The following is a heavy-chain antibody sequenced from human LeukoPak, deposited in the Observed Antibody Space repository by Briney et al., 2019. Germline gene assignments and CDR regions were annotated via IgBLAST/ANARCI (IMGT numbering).Heavy chain of an antibody. CDR3: VRDLTGLFAF. D-gene: IGHD3-9*01. V-gene: IGHV1-69*04. J-gene: IGHJ4*02. Sequence: ASVKVSCKASGGTFSSYAISWVRQAPGQGLEWMGRIIPILGIANYAQKFQGRVAITADKSTSTAYMDLTTLTYDDTAVYYCVRDLTGLFAFWGQGTLVTVSS. CDR2: IIPILGIA. CDR1: GGTFSSYA.